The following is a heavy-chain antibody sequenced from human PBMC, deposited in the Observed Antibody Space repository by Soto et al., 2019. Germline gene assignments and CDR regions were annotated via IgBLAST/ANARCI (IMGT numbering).Heavy chain of an antibody. V-gene: IGHV3-30-3*01. CDR2: ISSDGNNK. D-gene: IGHD6-13*01. CDR3: ARDRGAAAASYYFAY. Sequence: QVQLVESGGGVVQPGGSLRLSCAASGFTFSGYPVHWVRQAPGKGLEWVAVISSDGNNKYYADSVKGRFIISRDNSKNTLGLQMNSLRAEDTAVYYCARDRGAAAASYYFAYWGQGTLVIVSS. J-gene: IGHJ4*02. CDR1: GFTFSGYP.